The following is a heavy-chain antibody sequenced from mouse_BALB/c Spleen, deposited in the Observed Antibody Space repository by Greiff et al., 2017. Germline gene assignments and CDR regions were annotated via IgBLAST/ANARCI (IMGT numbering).Heavy chain of an antibody. CDR3: ARWNYGDY. CDR2: INPSTGYT. J-gene: IGHJ2*01. CDR1: GYTFTSYW. V-gene: IGHV1-4*01. D-gene: IGHD1-1*02. Sequence: QVQLQQSGAELVRPGTSVKMSCKASGYTFTSYWMHWVKQRPGQGLEWIGYINPSTGYTEYNQKFKDKATLTADKSSSTAYMQLSSLTSEDSAVYYCARWNYGDYWGQGTTLTVSS.